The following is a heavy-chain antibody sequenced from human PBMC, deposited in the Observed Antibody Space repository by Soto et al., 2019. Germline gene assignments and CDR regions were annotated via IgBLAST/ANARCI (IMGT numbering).Heavy chain of an antibody. CDR1: GGSISSGGYY. CDR3: ARRTGIWFGELPSFYFEY. Sequence: PSETLSLTCTVSGGSISSGGYYWSWIRQHPGKGLEWIGYIYYSGSTYYNPSLKSRVTISVDTSKNQFSLKLSSVTAADTAVYYCARRTGIWFGELPSFYFEYWGQGTLVTVSS. V-gene: IGHV4-31*03. J-gene: IGHJ4*02. CDR2: IYYSGST. D-gene: IGHD3-10*01.